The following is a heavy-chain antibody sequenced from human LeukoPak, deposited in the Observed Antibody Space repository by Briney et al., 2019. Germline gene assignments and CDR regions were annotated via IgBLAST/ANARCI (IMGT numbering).Heavy chain of an antibody. CDR3: AREGGAYYYDSSGYYPLEP. CDR2: ISSSSSYI. J-gene: IGHJ5*02. CDR1: GFTFSSYS. V-gene: IGHV3-21*01. Sequence: GGSLRLSCAASGFTFSSYSMNWVRQAPGKGLEWVSFISSSSSYIYYADSVKGRFTISRDNAKNSLYLQMNSLRAEDTAVYYCAREGGAYYYDSSGYYPLEPWGQGTLVTVSS. D-gene: IGHD3-22*01.